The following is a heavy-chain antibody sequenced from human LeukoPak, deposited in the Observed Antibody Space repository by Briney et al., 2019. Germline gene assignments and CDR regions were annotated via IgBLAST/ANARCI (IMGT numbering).Heavy chain of an antibody. CDR2: IIPIFGTA. CDR1: GGTFSSYA. D-gene: IGHD3-22*01. CDR3: ARDSYYYDSSGYNGVWFDP. J-gene: IGHJ5*02. V-gene: IGHV1-69*13. Sequence: SVKVSCKASGGTFSSYAISWVRQAPGQGLEWMGGIIPIFGTANYAQKFQGRVTITADESTSTAYMELSSLRSEDTAVYYCARDSYYYDSSGYNGVWFDPWGQGTLVTVSS.